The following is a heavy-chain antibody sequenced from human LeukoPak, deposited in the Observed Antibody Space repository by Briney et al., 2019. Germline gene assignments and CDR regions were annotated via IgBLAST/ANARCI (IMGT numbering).Heavy chain of an antibody. Sequence: SETLSLTCIVSGQSISTDNHWGWIRQSPGKGLEWIGTIHYAGSTYYNPSLKSRVTMSLVTSKDQFSLRLTYVTAADTAIYYCARLSPVHDPYYFDFWGQGTLVTVSS. J-gene: IGHJ4*02. V-gene: IGHV4-38-2*02. CDR1: GQSISTDNH. CDR2: IHYAGST. CDR3: ARLSPVHDPYYFDF. D-gene: IGHD1-1*01.